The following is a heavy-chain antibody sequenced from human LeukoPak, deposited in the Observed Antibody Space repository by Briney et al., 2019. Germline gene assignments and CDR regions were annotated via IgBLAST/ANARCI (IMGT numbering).Heavy chain of an antibody. CDR1: GYTFTSYD. Sequence: ASVKVSCKSSGYTFTSYDINWVRQASGQGLEWMGWMNPNSANTGYAQKLQGRVTMTTDTSTSTAYMELRSLRSDDTAVYYCARVQGLVRARFDYWGQGTLVTVSS. J-gene: IGHJ4*02. V-gene: IGHV1-8*01. CDR3: ARVQGLVRARFDY. CDR2: MNPNSANT. D-gene: IGHD3/OR15-3a*01.